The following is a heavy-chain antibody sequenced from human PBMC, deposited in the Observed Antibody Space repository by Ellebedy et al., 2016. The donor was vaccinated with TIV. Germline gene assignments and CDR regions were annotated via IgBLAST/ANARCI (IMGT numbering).Heavy chain of an antibody. CDR2: LSASGGST. J-gene: IGHJ6*02. V-gene: IGHV3-23*01. D-gene: IGHD3-10*01. CDR3: AKRVTMVREVITYYHYAMDV. CDR1: GFTFSNYA. Sequence: GESLKISCVASGFTFSNYAMSWVRQAPGKGLDWVSSLSASGGSTYYADSVKGRFTISRDNSKNTLYLQMNSLRGEDTAVYYCAKRVTMVREVITYYHYAMDVWGQGTTVTVSS.